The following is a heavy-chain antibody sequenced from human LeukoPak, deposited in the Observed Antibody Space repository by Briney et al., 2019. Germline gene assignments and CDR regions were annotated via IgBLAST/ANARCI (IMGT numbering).Heavy chain of an antibody. CDR2: ISGSGGST. CDR3: ARETRFKGAYCGGDCYPGPPNYYYYYGMDV. CDR1: GFTFSSYA. J-gene: IGHJ6*02. Sequence: GGSLRLSCAASGFTFSSYAMSWVRQAPGKGLEWVSAISGSGGSTYYADSVKGRFTISRDNSKNTLYLQMNSLRAEDTAVYYCARETRFKGAYCGGDCYPGPPNYYYYYGMDVWAQGTTVTVSS. V-gene: IGHV3-23*01. D-gene: IGHD2-21*02.